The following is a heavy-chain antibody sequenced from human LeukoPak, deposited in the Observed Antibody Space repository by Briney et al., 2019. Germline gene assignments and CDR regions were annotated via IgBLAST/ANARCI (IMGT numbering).Heavy chain of an antibody. J-gene: IGHJ3*02. V-gene: IGHV3-23*01. CDR1: GFTFSSYA. CDR2: ISGSGGST. Sequence: GGSLRLSCAASGFTFSSYAMSWVRQAPGKGLEWVSAISGSGGSTYYADSVKGRFTISRDNSKSTLYLQMDSLRAEDTAVYYCARDGRPFDIWGQGTMVTVSS. CDR3: ARDGRPFDI.